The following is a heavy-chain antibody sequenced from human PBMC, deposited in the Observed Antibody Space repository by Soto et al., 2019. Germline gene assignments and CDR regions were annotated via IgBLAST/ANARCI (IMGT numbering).Heavy chain of an antibody. CDR3: TRQTDAVQWLVVPTDYNFDY. J-gene: IGHJ4*02. V-gene: IGHV3-73*01. D-gene: IGHD6-19*01. Sequence: GGSLRLSCAASGFTFGGSAMHWVRQASGKGLEWVGHIRSKTNSYATAYAESVKGRFTISRDDSMNTAYLQMNSLKTEDTAVYFCTRQTDAVQWLVVPTDYNFDYWGQGTLVTSPQ. CDR1: GFTFGGSA. CDR2: IRSKTNSYAT.